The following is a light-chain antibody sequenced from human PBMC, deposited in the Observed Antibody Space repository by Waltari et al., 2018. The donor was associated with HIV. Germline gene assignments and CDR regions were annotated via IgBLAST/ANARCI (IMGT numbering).Light chain of an antibody. J-gene: IGKJ4*01. CDR3: QQRSNWPLT. CDR1: ERVSSY. V-gene: IGKV3-11*01. Sequence: VLTQSPATMSLSPGEKATLSCRASERVSSYLAWYLQKPGQAPRLLIYDASNRASGIPARFSGSGSWTDFTLTISSLEPEDFAVYYCQQRSNWPLTFGGGTKVEIK. CDR2: DAS.